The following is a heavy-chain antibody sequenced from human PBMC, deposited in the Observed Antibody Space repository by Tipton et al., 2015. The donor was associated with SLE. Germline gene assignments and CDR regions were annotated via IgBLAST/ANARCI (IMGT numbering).Heavy chain of an antibody. CDR1: GGSISSYY. CDR3: ARVRGRGYFQH. D-gene: IGHD3-10*01. Sequence: LRLSCTVSGGSISSYYWSWIRQPPGKGLEWIGYIYYSGSTNYNPSLKSRVTISVDTSKNHFSLKLSSVTAADTAVYYWARVRGRGYFQHWGQGTLVTVSS. V-gene: IGHV4-59*01. CDR2: IYYSGST. J-gene: IGHJ1*01.